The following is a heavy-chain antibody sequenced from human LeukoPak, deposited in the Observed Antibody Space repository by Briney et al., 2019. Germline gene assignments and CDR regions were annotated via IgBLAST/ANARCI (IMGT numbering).Heavy chain of an antibody. D-gene: IGHD3-22*01. CDR3: ASRGPKKYYDSSGKDAFDI. CDR1: GGTFSSYA. Sequence: SVKVSCKTSGGTFSSYAISWVRQAPGQGLEWMGRIIPILGIANYAQKFQGRVTITADKSTSTAYMELSSLRSEDTAVYYCASRGPKKYYDSSGKDAFDIWGQGTMVTVSS. J-gene: IGHJ3*02. V-gene: IGHV1-69*04. CDR2: IIPILGIA.